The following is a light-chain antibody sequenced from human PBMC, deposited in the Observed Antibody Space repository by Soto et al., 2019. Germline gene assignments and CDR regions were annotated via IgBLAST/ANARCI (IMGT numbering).Light chain of an antibody. Sequence: QPVLPQPPSASGTPGQRGTLSCSGSSSNIGSNYVYWYQQLPGTAPKLHIYRNNQRPSGVPDRFSGSKSGTSASLAISGLRSEDEADYDCAAWDDSPMVLFCGGTELTVL. CDR2: RNN. J-gene: IGLJ2*01. V-gene: IGLV1-47*01. CDR3: AAWDDSPMVL. CDR1: SSNIGSNY.